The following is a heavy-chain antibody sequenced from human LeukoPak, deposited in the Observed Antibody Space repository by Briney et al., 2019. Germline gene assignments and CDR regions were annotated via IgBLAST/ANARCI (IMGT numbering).Heavy chain of an antibody. CDR2: INSEGSST. CDR3: ARVSSAWYCDY. D-gene: IGHD6-19*01. V-gene: IGHV3-74*01. CDR1: GFTLISYW. Sequence: GGSLRLSCSASGFTLISYWMDSVRQAPGKGLVWVSRINSEGSSTSYADSVKGRFTISRDNAKNTLYLQMNSLRAEDTAVYYCARVSSAWYCDYVVQGTLVTVSS. J-gene: IGHJ4*02.